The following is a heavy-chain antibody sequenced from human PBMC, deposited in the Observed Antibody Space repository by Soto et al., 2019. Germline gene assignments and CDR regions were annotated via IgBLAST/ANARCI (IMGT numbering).Heavy chain of an antibody. D-gene: IGHD2-21*02. J-gene: IGHJ3*02. V-gene: IGHV1-69*06. CDR3: ARAPGGGNSDAFDI. CDR2: NIPIFGTA. CDR1: GGTFSSYG. Sequence: GASVKVSCKASGGTFSSYGIILLRQAPGQGLEWMGGNIPIFGTANSVQKFQGRVMITANKSTSTDYMELSSLRSEDTAVYYCARAPGGGNSDAFDIWGQGTMVTVSS.